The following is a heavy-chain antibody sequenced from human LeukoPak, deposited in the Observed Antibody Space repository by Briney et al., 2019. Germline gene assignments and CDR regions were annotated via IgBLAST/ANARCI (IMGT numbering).Heavy chain of an antibody. V-gene: IGHV3-23*01. J-gene: IGHJ4*02. Sequence: GGSLRLSCAASGFTFSSYAMSWVRQAPGKGLEWVSGISGSGGSTYYSDSVKGRFTISRDNSKNTLFLQMNSLRAEDTAVYYCAKDQADSGWLYYFDYWGQGTLVTVSS. D-gene: IGHD1-26*01. CDR2: ISGSGGST. CDR1: GFTFSSYA. CDR3: AKDQADSGWLYYFDY.